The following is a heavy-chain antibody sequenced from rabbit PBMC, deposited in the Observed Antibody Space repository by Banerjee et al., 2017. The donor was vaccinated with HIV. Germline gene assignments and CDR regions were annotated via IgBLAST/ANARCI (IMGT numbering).Heavy chain of an antibody. CDR1: GFSFSSSYW. J-gene: IGHJ4*01. Sequence: QEQLEESGGDLVKPEGSLTLTCTASGFSFSSSYWICWVRQAPGKGLEWIACIYSSSGSTWYASWAKGRFTVSKTSSTTVTLQMASLTAADTATYFCAREEAGYAGYLYSNFNLWGPGTLVTVS. V-gene: IGHV1S45*01. D-gene: IGHD7-1*01. CDR3: AREEAGYAGYLYSNFNL. CDR2: IYSSSGST.